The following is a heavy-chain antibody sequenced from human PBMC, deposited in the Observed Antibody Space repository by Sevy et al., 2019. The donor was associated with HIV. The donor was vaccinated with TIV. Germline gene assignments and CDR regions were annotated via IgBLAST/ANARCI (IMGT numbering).Heavy chain of an antibody. Sequence: GGSLRLSCTASGFTFSNFGMHWVRQVPGKGLEWMSYIQYDGSNKDYADSVKGRFTISRDNSKNTLYLQMNSLRVEDTAVFYCVKEGGGEGGDHWGQGTLVTVSS. CDR3: VKEGGGEGGDH. CDR2: IQYDGSNK. V-gene: IGHV3-30*02. J-gene: IGHJ4*02. D-gene: IGHD2-21*01. CDR1: GFTFSNFG.